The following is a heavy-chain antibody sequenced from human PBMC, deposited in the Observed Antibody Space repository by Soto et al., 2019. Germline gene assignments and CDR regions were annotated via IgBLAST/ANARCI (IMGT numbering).Heavy chain of an antibody. D-gene: IGHD3-10*01. V-gene: IGHV1-18*01. J-gene: IGHJ4*02. CDR3: ARDSPPTYYYGSGSYPCDY. CDR1: GYTFTSYG. CDR2: ISAYNGNT. Sequence: GASVKVSCKASGYTFTSYGISWVRQAPGQGLEWMGWISAYNGNTNYAQKLQGRVTMTTDTSTSTAYMELRSLRSDDTAVYYCARDSPPTYYYGSGSYPCDYWGQGTLVTVSS.